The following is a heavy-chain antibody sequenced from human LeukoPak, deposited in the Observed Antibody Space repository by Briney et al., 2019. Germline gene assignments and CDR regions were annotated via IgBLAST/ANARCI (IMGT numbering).Heavy chain of an antibody. CDR1: GFTFSNYG. V-gene: IGHV3-30*18. Sequence: GGSLRLSCAASGFTFSNYGMHWVRQAPGKGLEWVAVISYDGSNKYYADSVKGRFTISRDNSKNTLYLQMNSLRAEDTAVYYCAKDSGYSGYDPIPSFYDYWGQGTLVTVSS. J-gene: IGHJ4*02. CDR2: ISYDGSNK. D-gene: IGHD5-12*01. CDR3: AKDSGYSGYDPIPSFYDY.